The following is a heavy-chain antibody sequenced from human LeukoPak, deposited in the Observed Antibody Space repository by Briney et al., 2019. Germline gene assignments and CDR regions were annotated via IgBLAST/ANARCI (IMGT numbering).Heavy chain of an antibody. V-gene: IGHV4-34*01. CDR2: INHSGST. D-gene: IGHD3-16*02. Sequence: SETLSLTCAVYGGSFSGYYWSWIRQPPGKGLEWIGEINHSGSTNYNPSLKSRVTISVDTSKNQFSLKLSSVTAADTAVYYCARRPSLYRNWFDPWGQGTLVTVSS. CDR1: GGSFSGYY. J-gene: IGHJ5*02. CDR3: ARRPSLYRNWFDP.